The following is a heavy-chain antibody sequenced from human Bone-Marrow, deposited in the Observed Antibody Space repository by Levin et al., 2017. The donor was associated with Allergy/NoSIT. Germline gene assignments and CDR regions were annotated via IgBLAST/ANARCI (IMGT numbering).Heavy chain of an antibody. V-gene: IGHV3-7*01. CDR1: GFTFSTYW. Sequence: PGGSLRLSCAASGFTFSTYWMGWVRQAPGKGLEWVANIKEDGSDKYYVDSVKGRFTISRDNAKNSLFLQMNSLRAEDTAVYCCARVQSAGWFDTWGQGTLVTVSS. CDR3: ARVQSAGWFDT. CDR2: IKEDGSDK. J-gene: IGHJ5*02.